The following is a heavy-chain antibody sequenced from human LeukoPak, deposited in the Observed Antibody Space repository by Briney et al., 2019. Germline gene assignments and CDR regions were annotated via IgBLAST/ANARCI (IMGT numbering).Heavy chain of an antibody. Sequence: ASVKVSCKASGYTFNSYYINWVRQASGQGLEWVGWIDPKNGNTDYTQKFQGRVTMTRDTSTSTAYMELSSLRSEDTAVYYCARLTLSGYYESGYWGQGTLVTVSS. D-gene: IGHD3-3*01. CDR3: ARLTLSGYYESGY. V-gene: IGHV1-8*01. CDR1: GYTFNSYY. CDR2: IDPKNGNT. J-gene: IGHJ4*02.